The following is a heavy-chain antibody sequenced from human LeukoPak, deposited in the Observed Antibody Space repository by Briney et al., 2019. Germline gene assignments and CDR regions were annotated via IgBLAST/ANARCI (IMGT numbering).Heavy chain of an antibody. V-gene: IGHV3-30*01. CDR3: ARHRTIPWGNAFDI. J-gene: IGHJ3*02. CDR2: ISYDGSNK. CDR1: GFTFSSYA. Sequence: GGSLRLSCAASGFTFSSYAMHWVRQAPGKGLEWVAVISYDGSNKYYADSVKGRFTISRDNSKNTLYLQMNSLRAEDTAVYCCARHRTIPWGNAFDIWGQGTMVTVSS. D-gene: IGHD2-2*02.